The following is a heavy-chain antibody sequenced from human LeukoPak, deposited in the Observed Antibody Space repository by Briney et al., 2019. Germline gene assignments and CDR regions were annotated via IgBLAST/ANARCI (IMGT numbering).Heavy chain of an antibody. Sequence: PGGSLRLSCAASGFTFSTYSMNWVRQAPGKGLEWLSYIGRDSSTIYYADSVKGRFTISRDNAKNSLYLQMNSLRAEDTAVYYCARVGMSCSSTSCYVFDYWGQGTLVTVSS. V-gene: IGHV3-48*01. CDR1: GFTFSTYS. D-gene: IGHD2-2*01. J-gene: IGHJ4*02. CDR3: ARVGMSCSSTSCYVFDY. CDR2: IGRDSSTI.